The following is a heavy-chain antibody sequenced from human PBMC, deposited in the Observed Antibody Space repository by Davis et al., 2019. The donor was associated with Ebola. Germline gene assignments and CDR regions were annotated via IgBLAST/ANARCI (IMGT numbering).Heavy chain of an antibody. J-gene: IGHJ4*02. D-gene: IGHD1-1*01. CDR3: ARAQFPTTSDH. CDR2: INPNSGGT. Sequence: ASVKVSCKVTAGTFRSYALSWVRQAPGQGLEWMGRINPNSGGTNYAQKFQGRVTMTRDTSISTAYMELSRLRSDDTAVYYCARAQFPTTSDHWDQGTLVTVSS. V-gene: IGHV1-2*06. CDR1: AGTFRSYA.